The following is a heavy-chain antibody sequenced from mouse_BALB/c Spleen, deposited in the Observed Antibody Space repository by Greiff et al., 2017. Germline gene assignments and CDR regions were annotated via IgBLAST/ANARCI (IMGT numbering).Heavy chain of an antibody. Sequence: LQQPGSELVRPGASVKLSCKASGYTFTSYWMHWVKQRPGQGLEWIGNIYPGSGSTNYDEKFKSKATLTVDTSSSTAYMQLSSLTSEDSAVYYCTIYYTGDYWGQGTAVTVSS. CDR1: GYTFTSYW. CDR3: TIYYTGDY. V-gene: IGHV1S22*01. D-gene: IGHD2-1*01. CDR2: IYPGSGST. J-gene: IGHJ4*01.